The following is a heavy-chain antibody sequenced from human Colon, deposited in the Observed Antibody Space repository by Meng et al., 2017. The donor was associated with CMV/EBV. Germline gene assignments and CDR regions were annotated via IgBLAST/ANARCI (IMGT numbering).Heavy chain of an antibody. CDR2: ISEDGRNK. J-gene: IGHJ4*02. V-gene: IGHV3-30*04. CDR1: GLTFSNYS. Sequence: AASGLTFSNYSMHWSSQATGKGLESVAVISEDGRNKFYADSVKGRFTISRDNSKNTLYLQMNSLRREDTAVYYCARDGRDGYNDLDYWGQGTLVTVSS. CDR3: ARDGRDGYNDLDY. D-gene: IGHD5-24*01.